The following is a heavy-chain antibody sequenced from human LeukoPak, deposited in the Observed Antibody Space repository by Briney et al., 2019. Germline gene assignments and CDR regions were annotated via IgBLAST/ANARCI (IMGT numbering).Heavy chain of an antibody. Sequence: SETLSLTCAVYGGSFSDYYWSWIRQPPGKGLEWIGEINHSGSTNYNPSLKSRVTISVDTSKNQFSLKLSSVTAADTAVYYCARGGLRWSIDYWGQGTLVTVSS. CDR1: GGSFSDYY. V-gene: IGHV4-34*01. J-gene: IGHJ4*02. D-gene: IGHD4-23*01. CDR2: INHSGST. CDR3: ARGGLRWSIDY.